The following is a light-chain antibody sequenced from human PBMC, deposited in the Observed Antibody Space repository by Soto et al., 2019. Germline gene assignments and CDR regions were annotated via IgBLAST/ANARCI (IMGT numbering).Light chain of an antibody. J-gene: IGKJ1*01. V-gene: IGKV1-39*01. CDR2: AAS. Sequence: DVQMTQSPSSLSASVGDRVTITCRASQSVSIYLNWYQQKPGKAPNLLISAASSLQNGVPSRFRGSGSGTDFTLTISGLQPEDFATYYWQQSYSTPPWTFGQGTQVEIK. CDR1: QSVSIY. CDR3: QQSYSTPPWT.